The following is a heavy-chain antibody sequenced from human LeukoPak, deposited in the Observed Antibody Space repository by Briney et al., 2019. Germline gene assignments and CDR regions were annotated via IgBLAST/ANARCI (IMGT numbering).Heavy chain of an antibody. Sequence: SETLSLTCAVYGGSFSGYYWSWIRQPPGKGLEWIGEINHSGSTNYNPSLKSRVTIPVDTSKNQFSLKLSSVTAADTAVYYCARGLRRWITMIVTNWFDPWGQGTLVTVSS. CDR2: INHSGST. V-gene: IGHV4-34*01. CDR3: ARGLRRWITMIVTNWFDP. J-gene: IGHJ5*02. D-gene: IGHD3-22*01. CDR1: GGSFSGYY.